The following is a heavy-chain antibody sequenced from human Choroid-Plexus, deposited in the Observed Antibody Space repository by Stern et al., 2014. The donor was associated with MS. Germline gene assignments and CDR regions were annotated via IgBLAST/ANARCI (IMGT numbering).Heavy chain of an antibody. CDR3: AKDRQSLTSFFDH. CDR1: GFTFGSGA. J-gene: IGHJ5*02. D-gene: IGHD3-9*01. Sequence: QVQLVQSGGGVVQPGRPLRLSCVASGFTFGSGAMHWVRQAPGKGLEWVAGVSYDGSNKYYAASVKGRFTISRDNSQNTLYMQMSSLRPEDTAVYYSAKDRQSLTSFFDHWGQGSLVTVSS. CDR2: VSYDGSNK. V-gene: IGHV3-30*18.